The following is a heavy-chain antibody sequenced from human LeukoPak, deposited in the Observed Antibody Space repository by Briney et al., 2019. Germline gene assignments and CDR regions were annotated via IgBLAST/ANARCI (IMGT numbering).Heavy chain of an antibody. V-gene: IGHV4-31*03. D-gene: IGHD7-27*01. J-gene: IGHJ4*02. CDR3: ARSLGWGSTFDY. CDR1: GGSISSGGYY. CDR2: IYYSGST. Sequence: PSETLSLTCTVSGGSISSGGYYWSWIRQHPGKGLEWIGYIYYSGSTYYNPSLKSRVTISVDTSKNQFSLKLSSVTAADTAVYYCARSLGWGSTFDYWGQGTLVTASS.